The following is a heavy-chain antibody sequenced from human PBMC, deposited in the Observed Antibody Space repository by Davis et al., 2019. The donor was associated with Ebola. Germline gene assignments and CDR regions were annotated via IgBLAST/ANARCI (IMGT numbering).Heavy chain of an antibody. J-gene: IGHJ4*02. V-gene: IGHV1-2*02. CDR3: ARVHYGDYEFQADY. D-gene: IGHD4-17*01. CDR2: INPNSGGT. Sequence: ASVKVSCKASGYTFTAYYMHWVRQAPGQGLEWMGWINPNSGGTNFAQKFQGRVTLTRDTSISTAYMELSRLRSDDTAVYYCARVHYGDYEFQADYWGQGTLVTVSS. CDR1: GYTFTAYY.